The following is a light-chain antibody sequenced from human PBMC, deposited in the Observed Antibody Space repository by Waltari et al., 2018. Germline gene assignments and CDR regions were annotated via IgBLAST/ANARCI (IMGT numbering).Light chain of an antibody. Sequence: DIQMTQSPSTLSASVGDRVTITCRASQSITNWLAWYQQKPGKAPKLLIYRASNLESGVPARISGSGSGTEFTLTISSLQPDDFATYYCQQYDKYWTFGQGTKVEIK. V-gene: IGKV1-5*03. CDR2: RAS. CDR1: QSITNW. J-gene: IGKJ1*01. CDR3: QQYDKYWT.